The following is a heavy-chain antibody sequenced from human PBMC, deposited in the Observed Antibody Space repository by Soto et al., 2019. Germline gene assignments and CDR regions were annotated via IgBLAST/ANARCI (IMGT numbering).Heavy chain of an antibody. D-gene: IGHD3-10*01. Sequence: GGSLRLSCAASGFSFSHYAMHWVRQPPGKGLEWVALISYDGENQYFTDSVRGRFTISRDNSKTAVYLEMNDLRLDDTATYYCVSPHSESSNAFDLWGQGTLVTV. V-gene: IGHV3-30*04. CDR1: GFSFSHYA. CDR2: ISYDGENQ. CDR3: VSPHSESSNAFDL. J-gene: IGHJ5*02.